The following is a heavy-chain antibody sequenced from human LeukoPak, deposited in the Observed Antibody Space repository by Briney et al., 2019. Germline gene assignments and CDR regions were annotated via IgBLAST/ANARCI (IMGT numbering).Heavy chain of an antibody. CDR3: ARSPHIWFAERGWFDP. V-gene: IGHV4-34*01. D-gene: IGHD3-10*01. Sequence: PSETLSLTCAVYGGSFSGYYWSWIRQPPGKGLEWIGEINHSGSTNYNPPLKSRVTISVDTSKNQFSLKLSSVTAADTAVYFCARSPHIWFAERGWFDPWGQGTLVTVSS. CDR1: GGSFSGYY. CDR2: INHSGST. J-gene: IGHJ5*02.